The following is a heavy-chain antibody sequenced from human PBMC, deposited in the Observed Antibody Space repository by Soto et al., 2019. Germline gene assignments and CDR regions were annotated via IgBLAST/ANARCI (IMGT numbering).Heavy chain of an antibody. CDR1: GFTFSSYV. J-gene: IGHJ4*02. CDR2: ISGSGVST. D-gene: IGHD5-18*01. V-gene: IGHV3-23*01. CDR3: VVLWIQLWFGNNVGKRDFDH. Sequence: EVQLLESGGGLVQPGGSLRLSCAASGFTFSSYVMSWVRQAPGKGLEWVSGISGSGVSTYYADSVKGRFTISRDNYKDTVHLQMNSLGDDDTAVYYCVVLWIQLWFGNNVGKRDFDHWGQGTLVTVSS.